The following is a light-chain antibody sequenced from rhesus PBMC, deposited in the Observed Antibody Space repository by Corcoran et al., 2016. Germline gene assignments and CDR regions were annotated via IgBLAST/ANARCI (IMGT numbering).Light chain of an antibody. CDR1: QTISSY. CDR2: AAS. V-gene: IGKV1-44*02. Sequence: DIQMTQSPSSLSASVGDRVTITCRASQTISSYLAWYQQKPGKVPKLLIYAASRLESGVPSRFSGSGSGTEFTLTISSLQPEDFATYYCQHTYRIPFTFGPGTKVEIK. CDR3: QHTYRIPFT. J-gene: IGKJ3*01.